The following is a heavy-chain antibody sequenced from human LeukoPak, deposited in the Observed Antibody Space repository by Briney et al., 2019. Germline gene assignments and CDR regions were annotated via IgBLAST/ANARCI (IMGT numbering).Heavy chain of an antibody. V-gene: IGHV1-2*02. D-gene: IGHD4-17*01. J-gene: IGHJ4*02. CDR1: GYPFTTYY. CDR2: INPKNGDS. Sequence: PEASVNVSCKASGYPFTTYYIHWVRQAPGRGLEWMGCINPKNGDSKYAQKFQGRVTMTRATSIATAYMEVSRLTSDDTAVYFCARAGYDYGDSSDFWGQGTLVTVSS. CDR3: ARAGYDYGDSSDF.